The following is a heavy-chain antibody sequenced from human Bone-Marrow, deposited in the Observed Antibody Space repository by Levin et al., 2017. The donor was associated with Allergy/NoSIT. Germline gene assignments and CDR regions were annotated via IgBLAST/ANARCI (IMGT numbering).Heavy chain of an antibody. CDR3: AKGGNCGGDCSLDY. J-gene: IGHJ4*02. Sequence: GGSLRLSCAASGFTFSSYGMHWVRQAPGKGLEWVAVISYDGSNKYYADSVKGRFTISRDNSKNTLYLQMNSLRAEDTAVYYCAKGGNCGGDCSLDYWGQGTLVTVSS. D-gene: IGHD2-21*02. CDR1: GFTFSSYG. CDR2: ISYDGSNK. V-gene: IGHV3-30*18.